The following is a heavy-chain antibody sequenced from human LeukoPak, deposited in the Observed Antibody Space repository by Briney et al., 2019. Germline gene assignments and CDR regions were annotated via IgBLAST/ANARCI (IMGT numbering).Heavy chain of an antibody. CDR1: GFTFSSYA. CDR3: AIIPLGGRFDY. J-gene: IGHJ4*02. Sequence: GGSLRLSCAASGFTFSSYAMHWVRQAPGKGLEWVAVISYDGSNKYYVDSVKGRFTISRDNSKNTLYLQMNSLRPGDTALYYCAIIPLGGRFDYWGQGTLVIVSS. CDR2: ISYDGSNK. D-gene: IGHD3-10*01. V-gene: IGHV3-30-3*01.